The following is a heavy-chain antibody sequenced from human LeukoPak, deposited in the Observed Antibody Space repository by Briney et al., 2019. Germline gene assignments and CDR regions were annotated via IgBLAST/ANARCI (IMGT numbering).Heavy chain of an antibody. CDR3: ARCGAAVTTHFSH. V-gene: IGHV1-18*01. Sequence: ASVQVSCKASGYSFSIYGITWARQAPGQGLEYLGWISASNGTTNYAQKVQDRVTMTTDTSTSTAYLELRSLRSEDTAVYYCARCGAAVTTHFSHWGQGTLVTVSS. J-gene: IGHJ4*02. CDR1: GYSFSIYG. D-gene: IGHD4-17*01. CDR2: ISASNGTT.